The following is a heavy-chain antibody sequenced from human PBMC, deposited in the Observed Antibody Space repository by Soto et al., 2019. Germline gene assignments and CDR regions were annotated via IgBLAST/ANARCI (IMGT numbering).Heavy chain of an antibody. J-gene: IGHJ1*01. Sequence: SETLSLTCTVSGDSISSYHWSWIRQPPGKGLEWIGEMNDKGNINYNPSLKSPVTISLDTSKNQFSLKLTSVTAEDTAVYYCAREGTEYSSSPILYFQHWGQGTLVTVSS. CDR1: GDSISSYH. CDR3: AREGTEYSSSPILYFQH. V-gene: IGHV4-34*01. CDR2: MNDKGNI. D-gene: IGHD6-13*01.